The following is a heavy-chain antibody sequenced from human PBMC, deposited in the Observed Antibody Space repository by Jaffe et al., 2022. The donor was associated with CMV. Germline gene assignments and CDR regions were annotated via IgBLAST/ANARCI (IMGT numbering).Heavy chain of an antibody. D-gene: IGHD6-19*01. CDR2: IYSGGDT. CDR3: TGLTSGWPGYFDY. Sequence: EAQLVESGGGLIQPGGSLRLSCAASGFAVSSNFMSWVRQAPGKGLEWVSVIYSGGDTNYADSVKGRFTISRDISKNTLYLQMNSLRAEDTAMYYCTGLTSGWPGYFDYWGQGTLVTVSS. J-gene: IGHJ4*02. V-gene: IGHV3-53*01. CDR1: GFAVSSNF.